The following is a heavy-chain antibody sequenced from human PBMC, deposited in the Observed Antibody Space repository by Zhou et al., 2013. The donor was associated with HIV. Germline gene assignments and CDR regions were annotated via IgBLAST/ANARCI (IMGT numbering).Heavy chain of an antibody. V-gene: IGHV1-2*04. CDR3: AKENYGDYVWWFDP. Sequence: QLVQSGAEVKKPGASVKVSCKASGYTFTGYYLHWVRQAPGQGPEWMGWINPNSGGTNFAQRFQGWVTMTSDTSISTAYMELSRLKSDDTAVYYCAKENYGDYVWWFDPWGQGTLVTVSS. CDR1: GYTFTGYY. CDR2: INPNSGGT. J-gene: IGHJ5*02. D-gene: IGHD4-17*01.